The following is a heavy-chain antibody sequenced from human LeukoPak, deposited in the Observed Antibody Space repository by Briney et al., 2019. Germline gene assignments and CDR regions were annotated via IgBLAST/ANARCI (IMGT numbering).Heavy chain of an antibody. CDR3: ATDWNSGKYYDY. J-gene: IGHJ4*02. CDR2: IYYDGSNQ. D-gene: IGHD1-26*01. CDR1: GLRFRNYG. Sequence: PGRSLRLSCVVSGLRFRNYGMHWVRQAPGKGLEWVAVIYYDGSNQYYADSVKGRFTVSRDNAKNTLYLQMDSLRAEDTAVYYCATDWNSGKYYDYWGQGTLVTVSS. V-gene: IGHV3-33*01.